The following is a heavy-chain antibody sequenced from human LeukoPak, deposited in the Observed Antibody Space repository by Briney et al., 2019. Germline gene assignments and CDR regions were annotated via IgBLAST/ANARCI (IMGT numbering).Heavy chain of an antibody. CDR2: INPKSGAA. D-gene: IGHD6-13*01. V-gene: IGHV1-2*02. J-gene: IGHJ4*02. CDR1: GYIFSDYY. Sequence: ASVKVSCMASGYIFSDYYMHWVRQAPGQGLEWLGWINPKSGAADYAQQFRGRVTMTRDTSISTDYMEMKRVTSDDTAVYYCARGAEAETSPLDFWGQGTLVIVS. CDR3: ARGAEAETSPLDF.